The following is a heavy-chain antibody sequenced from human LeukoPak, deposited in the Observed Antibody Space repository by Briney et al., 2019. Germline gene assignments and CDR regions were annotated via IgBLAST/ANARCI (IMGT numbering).Heavy chain of an antibody. J-gene: IGHJ5*02. V-gene: IGHV4-34*01. CDR1: GGSFSGYY. CDR2: INHSGST. Sequence: SETLSLTCAVYGGSFSGYYWSWIRQPPGKGLEWIGEINHSGSTNYNPSLKSRVTISVDTSKNQFSLKLSSVTAADTAVYYCARQLRYYYGSGSLTHFDPWGQGTLVTVSS. D-gene: IGHD3-10*01. CDR3: ARQLRYYYGSGSLTHFDP.